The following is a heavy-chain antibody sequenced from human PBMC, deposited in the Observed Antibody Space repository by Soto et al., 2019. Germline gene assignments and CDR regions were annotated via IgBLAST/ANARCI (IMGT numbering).Heavy chain of an antibody. CDR2: IYYSGST. D-gene: IGHD2-2*02. J-gene: IGHJ5*02. CDR3: ARDLVPAAIAARKGGWFDP. CDR1: GGSISSGDYY. Sequence: TSETLSLTCTVSGGSISSGDYYWSWIRQPPGKGLEWIGYIYYSGSTYYNPSLKSRVTISVDTSKNQFSLKLSSVTAADTAVYYCARDLVPAAIAARKGGWFDPWGQGTQVTVSS. V-gene: IGHV4-30-4*01.